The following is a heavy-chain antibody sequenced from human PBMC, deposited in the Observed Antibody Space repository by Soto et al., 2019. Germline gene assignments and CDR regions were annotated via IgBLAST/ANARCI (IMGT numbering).Heavy chain of an antibody. V-gene: IGHV1-2*02. CDR3: AIKGMDTSASPFDY. Sequence: ASVKVSCKASGYTFTAYYIHWVRQAPGQGLEWMGRISPYSGDTDSAQKFQGRVTMTRDTSISTAYMDLSRLRSDDTAVYYCAIKGMDTSASPFDYWGLGTLVTVSS. D-gene: IGHD5-18*01. CDR1: GYTFTAYY. J-gene: IGHJ4*02. CDR2: ISPYSGDT.